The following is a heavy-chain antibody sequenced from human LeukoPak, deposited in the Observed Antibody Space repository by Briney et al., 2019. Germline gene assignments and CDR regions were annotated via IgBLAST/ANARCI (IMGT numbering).Heavy chain of an antibody. J-gene: IGHJ4*02. V-gene: IGHV1-24*01. Sequence: ASVKVSCKVSGYTLIELSMHWVRQAPGKGREWMGGVDPEDGETIYAQKLQGRVTMTEDTSTDTAYMELSSLRSEDTAVYYCATDTRFDSGMDYWGQGTLVTVSS. CDR1: GYTLIELS. CDR3: ATDTRFDSGMDY. D-gene: IGHD1-26*01. CDR2: VDPEDGET.